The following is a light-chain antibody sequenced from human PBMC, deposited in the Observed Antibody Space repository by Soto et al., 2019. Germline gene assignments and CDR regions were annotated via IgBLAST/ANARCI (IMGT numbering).Light chain of an antibody. CDR1: QSISSSY. Sequence: EIVLTQSPGTLSLSPGERATLSCRASQSISSSYLAWYQQKPGQAPRVLIYGASSRATGIPDRFSGSGSGTDVTLTISRLAPEEFAVYFCQQYGNPPPNAFGQGTKVEIK. CDR2: GAS. V-gene: IGKV3-20*01. J-gene: IGKJ2*01. CDR3: QQYGNPPPNA.